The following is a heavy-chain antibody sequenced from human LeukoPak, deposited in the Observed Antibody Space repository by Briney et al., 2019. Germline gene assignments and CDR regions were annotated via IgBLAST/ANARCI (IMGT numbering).Heavy chain of an antibody. CDR1: GGSISSGSYY. V-gene: IGHV4-61*02. D-gene: IGHD6-13*01. CDR2: IYTSGST. J-gene: IGHJ5*02. CDR3: ARSYSSSWYGWFDP. Sequence: SETLSLTCTVSGGSISSGSYYWSWIRQPAGKGLEWIGRIYTSGSTNYNPSLKSRVTISVDTSKNQFSLKLSSVTAADTAVYYCARSYSSSWYGWFDPWGQGTLVTVSS.